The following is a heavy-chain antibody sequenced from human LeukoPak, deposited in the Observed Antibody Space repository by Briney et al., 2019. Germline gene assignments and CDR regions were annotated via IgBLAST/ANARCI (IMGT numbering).Heavy chain of an antibody. CDR3: AREKAATGFFDY. D-gene: IGHD6-13*01. V-gene: IGHV3-23*01. CDR2: ISSSGGGT. Sequence: GGSLRLSCAASGLTFSNAWMSWVRQAPGKGLEWVSAISSSGGGTHYADSVKGRFTVSRDNSKNTLYLQMNSLRAEDTALYYCAREKAATGFFDYWGQGTLVTVSS. J-gene: IGHJ4*02. CDR1: GLTFSNAW.